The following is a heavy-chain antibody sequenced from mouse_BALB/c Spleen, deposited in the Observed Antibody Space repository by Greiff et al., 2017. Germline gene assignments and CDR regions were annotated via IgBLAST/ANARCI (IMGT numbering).Heavy chain of an antibody. J-gene: IGHJ4*01. CDR2: IYPGDGDT. CDR1: GYTFTSYW. V-gene: IGHV1-87*01. Sequence: QVQLQQSGAELARPGASVKLSCKASGYTFTSYWMQWVKQRPGQGLEWIGAIYPGDGDTRYTQKFKGKATLTADKSSSTAYMQLSSLASEDSAVYYCARRDTTVVEGDAMDYWGQGTSVTVSS. D-gene: IGHD1-1*01. CDR3: ARRDTTVVEGDAMDY.